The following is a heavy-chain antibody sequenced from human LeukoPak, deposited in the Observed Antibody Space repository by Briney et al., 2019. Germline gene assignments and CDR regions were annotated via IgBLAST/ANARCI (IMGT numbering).Heavy chain of an antibody. CDR1: GFTVSSNY. J-gene: IGHJ6*03. CDR3: ARIERFVYYYYMDV. V-gene: IGHV3-66*02. D-gene: IGHD5-24*01. Sequence: RGSLRLSCAASGFTVSSNYMSWVREAPGEGLWWGSVIYSGGSTYYADSVKGRFTISRDNSKNTLYLQMNSLRAEDTAVYYCARIERFVYYYYMDVWGKGTTVTVSS. CDR2: IYSGGST.